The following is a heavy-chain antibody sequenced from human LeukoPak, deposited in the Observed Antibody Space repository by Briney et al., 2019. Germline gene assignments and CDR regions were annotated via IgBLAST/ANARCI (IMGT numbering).Heavy chain of an antibody. CDR1: GLTFSTYA. J-gene: IGHJ4*02. CDR2: ISSDGSNK. V-gene: IGHV3-30*04. CDR3: ARGGDCSSTSCYLPFDL. Sequence: GRSLRLSCAASGLTFSTYAIHWVRQAPGTGLEWVAVISSDGSNKDYADSVKGRFTISRDSSKNTLYLQMNSLRPEDTAVYYCARGGDCSSTSCYLPFDLWGQGTLVTVSS. D-gene: IGHD2-2*01.